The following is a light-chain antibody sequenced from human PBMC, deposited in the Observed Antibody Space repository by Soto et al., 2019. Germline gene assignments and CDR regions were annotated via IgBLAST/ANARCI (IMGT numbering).Light chain of an antibody. Sequence: EIVLTQSPATLSLSPGERATLSCGASQSVSSSYLAWYQQKPGLAPRLLIYDASSRATGIPDRFSGSGSGTDVTLTISRLEPEDVAVYYCQQYGNSPYTFGQGTKLEIK. V-gene: IGKV3D-20*01. CDR2: DAS. J-gene: IGKJ2*01. CDR3: QQYGNSPYT. CDR1: QSVSSSY.